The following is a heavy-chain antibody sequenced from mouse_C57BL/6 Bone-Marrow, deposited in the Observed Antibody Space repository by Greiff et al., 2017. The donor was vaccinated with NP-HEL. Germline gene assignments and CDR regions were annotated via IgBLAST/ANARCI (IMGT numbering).Heavy chain of an antibody. Sequence: VQLKESGPELVKPGDSVKISCKASGYSFTGYFMNWVMQSHGKSLEWIGRINPYNGDTFYNQKFKGKATLTVDKSSSTAHMELRSLTSEDSAVDYCARALLRYYFDYWGQGTTLTVSS. J-gene: IGHJ2*01. CDR3: ARALLRYYFDY. V-gene: IGHV1-20*01. CDR2: INPYNGDT. D-gene: IGHD1-1*01. CDR1: GYSFTGYF.